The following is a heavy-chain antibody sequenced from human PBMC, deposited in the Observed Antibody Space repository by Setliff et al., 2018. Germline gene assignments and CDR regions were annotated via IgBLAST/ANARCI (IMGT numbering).Heavy chain of an antibody. CDR2: ITHDGSKT. CDR3: TRDQDYYGMDV. Sequence: GSLRLSCAGSGFTFNTYWMTWVRQAPGKGLEWVASITHDGSKTYILDSVKGRFTISRDNTKNSLYPQMNSLRGEDTAVYHCTRDQDYYGMDVWGQGTTVTVSS. CDR1: GFTFNTYW. J-gene: IGHJ6*02. V-gene: IGHV3-7*01.